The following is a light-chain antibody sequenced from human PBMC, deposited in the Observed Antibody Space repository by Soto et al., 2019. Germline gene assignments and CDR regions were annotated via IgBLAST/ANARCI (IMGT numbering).Light chain of an antibody. CDR1: QSISSW. J-gene: IGKJ1*01. V-gene: IGKV1-5*01. Sequence: DIQMTQSPSTLSASVGDRVTITCRASQSISSWLAWYQQKQGKAPKLLIYDASSLESGVPSRFSGSGSGTDFTLTISCLQSEDFATYYCQQYYSYPRTFGQGTKVDI. CDR3: QQYYSYPRT. CDR2: DAS.